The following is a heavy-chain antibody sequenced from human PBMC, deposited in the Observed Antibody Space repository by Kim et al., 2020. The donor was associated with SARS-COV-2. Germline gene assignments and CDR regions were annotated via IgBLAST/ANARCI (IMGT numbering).Heavy chain of an antibody. CDR2: ISSSGSTI. J-gene: IGHJ6*03. D-gene: IGHD3-3*01. V-gene: IGHV3-48*03. Sequence: GGSLRLSCAASGFTFSSYEMNWVRQAPGKGLEWVSYISSSGSTIYYADSVKGRFTISRDNAKNSLYLQMNSLRAEDTAVYYCARVRFLEWSSNQQDYYYMDVWGKGTTVTVSS. CDR3: ARVRFLEWSSNQQDYYYMDV. CDR1: GFTFSSYE.